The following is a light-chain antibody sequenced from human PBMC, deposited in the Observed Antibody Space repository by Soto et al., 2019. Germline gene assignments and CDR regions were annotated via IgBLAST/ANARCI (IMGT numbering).Light chain of an antibody. J-gene: IGLJ1*01. CDR3: GTWDSSLSAGV. CDR2: DNN. V-gene: IGLV1-51*01. CDR1: SSNIGNNY. Sequence: QSVLTQPPSVSAAPGQKVTISCSGSSSNIGNNYVSWYQQLPGTAPKLLIYDNNKRPSGIPGRFSGSKSGTSATLGITGLQTGDEADYYCGTWDSSLSAGVFGTGTKVT.